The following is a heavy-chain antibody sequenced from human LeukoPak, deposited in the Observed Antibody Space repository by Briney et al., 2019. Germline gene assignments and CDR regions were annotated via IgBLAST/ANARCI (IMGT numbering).Heavy chain of an antibody. CDR2: IYYSGST. Sequence: PSETLPLTCTVSGGSISSYYWSWIRQPPGKGLEWIGYIYYSGSTNYNPSLKSRVTISVDTSKNQFSLKLSSVTAADTAVYYCARHVNTMVRGPFDYWGQGTLVTVSS. D-gene: IGHD3-10*01. V-gene: IGHV4-59*08. CDR1: GGSISSYY. J-gene: IGHJ4*02. CDR3: ARHVNTMVRGPFDY.